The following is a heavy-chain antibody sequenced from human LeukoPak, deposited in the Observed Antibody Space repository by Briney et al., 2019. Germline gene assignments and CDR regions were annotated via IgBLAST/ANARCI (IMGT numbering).Heavy chain of an antibody. CDR2: IYSGGST. Sequence: PGGSLRLSCAVSGFMVSSNYMNWVRQAPGKGPEWVSIIYSGGSTYYADSVKGRFTISRHNSKNTLYLQMNSLRAEDTAVYYCASGLYSSGWSYFDYWGQGTLVTVSS. J-gene: IGHJ4*02. CDR3: ASGLYSSGWSYFDY. D-gene: IGHD6-19*01. CDR1: GFMVSSNY. V-gene: IGHV3-53*04.